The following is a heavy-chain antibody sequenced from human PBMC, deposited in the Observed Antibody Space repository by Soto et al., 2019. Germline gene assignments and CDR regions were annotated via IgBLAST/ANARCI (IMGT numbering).Heavy chain of an antibody. J-gene: IGHJ6*02. Sequence: GVLRLSCAASGFTFSDYYMSWIRQAPGKGLDWVAYISSSSRTTKYGDSVKGRFTISRDNAKNSLFLQMNSLRGEDTAVYYCARDVYRYSSSSPEDVWGQGTTVTVSS. V-gene: IGHV3-11*06. CDR3: ARDVYRYSSSSPEDV. CDR2: ISSSSRTT. CDR1: GFTFSDYY. D-gene: IGHD6-6*01.